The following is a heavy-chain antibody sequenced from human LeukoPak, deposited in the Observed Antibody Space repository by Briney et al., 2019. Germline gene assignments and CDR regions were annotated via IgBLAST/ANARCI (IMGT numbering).Heavy chain of an antibody. CDR3: ARDPSTFYFDY. V-gene: IGHV4-59*01. Sequence: SETLSLTCTVSGGSISSYYWSWIRQPPGKGLEWIGYIYSSGNTDYNPSLKSRVTVSVDTSKSQFSLKLSSVTAADTAIYYCARDPSTFYFDYWGQGALVTVSS. J-gene: IGHJ4*02. CDR1: GGSISSYY. CDR2: IYSSGNT.